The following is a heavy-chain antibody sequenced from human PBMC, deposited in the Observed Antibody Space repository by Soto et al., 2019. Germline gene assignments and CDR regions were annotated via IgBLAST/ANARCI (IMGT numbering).Heavy chain of an antibody. CDR3: ARKYYYDSSGYYWSAFDI. Sequence: PGESLKISCKGSGYSLTSYWIGWVRQMPGKGLEWMGIIHPGDSDTRYSPSFQGQVTISADKSISTAYLQWSSLKASDTAMYYCARKYYYDSSGYYWSAFDIWGQGTMVTVSS. CDR2: IHPGDSDT. V-gene: IGHV5-51*01. CDR1: GYSLTSYW. D-gene: IGHD3-22*01. J-gene: IGHJ3*02.